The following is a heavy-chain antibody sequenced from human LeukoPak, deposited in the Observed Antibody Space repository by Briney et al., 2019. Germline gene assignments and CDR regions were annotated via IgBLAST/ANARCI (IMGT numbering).Heavy chain of an antibody. J-gene: IGHJ6*04. CDR3: ARDDIVVVPAAQRTYYYYGMDV. CDR2: IIPIFGTA. CDR1: GGTFGRYA. Sequence: SSVKVSCTASGGTFGRYAISWVRQAPGQGLEWMGGIIPIFGTANYAQKFQGRVTITSDESTSTAYMELSSLRSEDTAVYYCARDDIVVVPAAQRTYYYYGMDVWGKGTAVTVSS. D-gene: IGHD2-2*01. V-gene: IGHV1-69*13.